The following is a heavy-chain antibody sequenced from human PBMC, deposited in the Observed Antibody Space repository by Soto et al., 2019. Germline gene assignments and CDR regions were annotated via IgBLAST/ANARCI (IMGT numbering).Heavy chain of an antibody. CDR3: ARVLDYYDSSGYYGY. Sequence: SVKVSCKASGGTFSSYAISWVRQAPGQGLEWMGGIIPIFGTANYAQKFQGRVTITADESTSTAYMELGSLRSEDTAVYYCARVLDYYDSSGYYGYWGQGTLVTVSS. J-gene: IGHJ4*02. CDR1: GGTFSSYA. CDR2: IIPIFGTA. V-gene: IGHV1-69*13. D-gene: IGHD3-22*01.